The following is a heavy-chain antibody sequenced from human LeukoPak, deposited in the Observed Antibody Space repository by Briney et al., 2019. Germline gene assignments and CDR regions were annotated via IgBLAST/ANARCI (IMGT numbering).Heavy chain of an antibody. Sequence: NPSETLSLTCAVYGGSFSGYYWSWIRQPPGKGLEWIGEINHSGSTNYNPSLKSRVTISVDTSKNQFSLKLSSVTAADTAVYYCARDGVSIAAAAPMGDYYYYYYMDVWGKGTTVTVSS. D-gene: IGHD6-13*01. CDR1: GGSFSGYY. CDR3: ARDGVSIAAAAPMGDYYYYYYMDV. V-gene: IGHV4-34*01. J-gene: IGHJ6*03. CDR2: INHSGST.